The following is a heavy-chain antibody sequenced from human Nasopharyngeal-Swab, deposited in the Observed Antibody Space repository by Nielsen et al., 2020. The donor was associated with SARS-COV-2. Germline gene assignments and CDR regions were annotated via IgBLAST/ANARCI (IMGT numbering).Heavy chain of an antibody. D-gene: IGHD6-13*01. CDR2: MNPNSGNT. Sequence: WVRQAPGQGLEWMGWMNPNSGNTGYAQKFQGRVTMTRNTSISTAYMELSSLRSEDTAVYYCARAGQLSLVWGQGTLVTVSS. CDR3: ARAGQLSLV. V-gene: IGHV1-8*01. J-gene: IGHJ4*02.